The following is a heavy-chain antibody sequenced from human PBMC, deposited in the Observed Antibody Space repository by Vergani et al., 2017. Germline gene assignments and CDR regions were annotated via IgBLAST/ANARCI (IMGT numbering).Heavy chain of an antibody. CDR1: GYTYTNYP. Sequence: QVQLLHSGSELKKPGDSVRISCEASGYTYTNYPLIWVRQAPGQGLEFMGWINTNSGNPTYAPGFTGRFVFSLDTSVSTAYLQISGLKAEDSAVYYCARGRQWRLTEYLYGMDVWGQGTTVTVSS. V-gene: IGHV7-4-1*02. D-gene: IGHD6-19*01. CDR2: INTNSGNP. CDR3: ARGRQWRLTEYLYGMDV. J-gene: IGHJ6*02.